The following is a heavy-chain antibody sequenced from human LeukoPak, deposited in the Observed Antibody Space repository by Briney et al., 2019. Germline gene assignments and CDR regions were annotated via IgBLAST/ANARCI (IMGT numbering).Heavy chain of an antibody. D-gene: IGHD3-9*01. CDR2: INAGNGNT. J-gene: IGHJ4*02. CDR3: ARDRHNDILTGYLDY. CDR1: GYTFTSYA. Sequence: ASVKVSCKASGYTFTSYAMHWARQAPGQRLEWMGWINAGNGNTKYSQKFQGRVTITRDTSASTAYMELSSLRSEDTAVYYCARDRHNDILTGYLDYWGQGTLVTVSS. V-gene: IGHV1-3*01.